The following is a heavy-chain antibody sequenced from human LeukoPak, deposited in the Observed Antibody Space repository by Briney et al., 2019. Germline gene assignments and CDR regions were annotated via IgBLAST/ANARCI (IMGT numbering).Heavy chain of an antibody. Sequence: GESLKISCKGSGYSFSSYWIGWVRQMPGRGLEWMGIIYPGDSGTRYSPSFQGQVTISADKSISTAYLQWSSLKASDTAMYYCARQPAAAGRIDYWGQGTLVTVSS. CDR3: ARQPAAAGRIDY. V-gene: IGHV5-51*01. D-gene: IGHD6-13*01. CDR2: IYPGDSGT. J-gene: IGHJ4*02. CDR1: GYSFSSYW.